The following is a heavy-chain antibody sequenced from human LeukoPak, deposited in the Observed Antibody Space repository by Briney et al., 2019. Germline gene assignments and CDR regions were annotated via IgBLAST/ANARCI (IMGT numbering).Heavy chain of an antibody. Sequence: PGGSLRLSCTASGFTFGDYAMSWFRQAPGKGLEWVSAISGSGGSTYYADSVKGRFTISRDNSKNTLHLQMNSLRAEDTAVYYCAKAHTVTDAFDIWGQGTMVTVSS. D-gene: IGHD4-17*01. CDR1: GFTFGDYA. V-gene: IGHV3-23*01. CDR3: AKAHTVTDAFDI. CDR2: ISGSGGST. J-gene: IGHJ3*02.